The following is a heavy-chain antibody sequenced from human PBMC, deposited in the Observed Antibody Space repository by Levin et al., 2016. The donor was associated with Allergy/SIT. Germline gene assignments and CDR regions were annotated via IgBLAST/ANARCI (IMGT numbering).Heavy chain of an antibody. D-gene: IGHD2-2*01. J-gene: IGHJ6*03. CDR2: ISGSGGST. V-gene: IGHV3-23*01. CDR3: AKDYCSSTSCYPSPYYYYYYMDV. CDR1: GFTFSSYA. Sequence: GESLKISCAASGFTFSSYAMSWVRQAPGKGLEWVSAISGSGGSTYYADSVKGRFTISRDNSKNTLYLQMNSLRAEDTAVYYCAKDYCSSTSCYPSPYYYYYYMDVWGKGTTVTVSS.